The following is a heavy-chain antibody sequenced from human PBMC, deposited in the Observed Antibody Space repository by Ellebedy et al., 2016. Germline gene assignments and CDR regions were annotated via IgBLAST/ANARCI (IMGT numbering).Heavy chain of an antibody. D-gene: IGHD3-3*02. V-gene: IGHV4-4*07. CDR1: DGSLSDHY. Sequence: SETLSLTXTVSDGSLSDHYCNWIRQPAGKGLEWIGRIFASGSTNYHPSLKSRVTMSVGTSKNHCSLRLSSVTAADTALYYCARSSHFVLGFDSWGQGSLVTVSS. J-gene: IGHJ4*02. CDR3: ARSSHFVLGFDS. CDR2: IFASGST.